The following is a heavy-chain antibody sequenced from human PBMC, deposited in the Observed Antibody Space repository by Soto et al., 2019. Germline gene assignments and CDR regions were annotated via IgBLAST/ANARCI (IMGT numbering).Heavy chain of an antibody. CDR1: GYNFTNFW. CDR3: ARQVCSGGSCYHAFDY. J-gene: IGHJ4*02. Sequence: EVQLVQSGAEVEKPGQSLKISCKGSGYNFTNFWIGWVRQMPAKGLEWMGIIYPGDSDTSYSPSFQGQVTISADKSISTAFLQWSSLKASDTAMYYCARQVCSGGSCYHAFDYWGQGILVTVSS. V-gene: IGHV5-51*01. CDR2: IYPGDSDT. D-gene: IGHD2-15*01.